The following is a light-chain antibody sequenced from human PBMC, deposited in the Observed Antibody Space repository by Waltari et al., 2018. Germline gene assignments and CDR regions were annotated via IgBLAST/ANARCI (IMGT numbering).Light chain of an antibody. CDR1: QSVSSN. J-gene: IGKJ1*01. CDR2: GAS. CDR3: QQANTNTFPPT. V-gene: IGKV3-15*01. Sequence: EIVLTQSPATLSVSPGERATLSCRASQSVSSNLAWYQHKPGQPPRLLIYGASTRATGIPARFSGSGSGTEFTLTISSLQSEDFATYYCQQANTNTFPPTFGQGTKVEIK.